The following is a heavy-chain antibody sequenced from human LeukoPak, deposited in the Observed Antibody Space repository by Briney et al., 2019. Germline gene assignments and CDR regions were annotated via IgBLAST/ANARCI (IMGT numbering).Heavy chain of an antibody. CDR2: RYNSVST. V-gene: IGHV4-59*08. CDR1: GASISSHY. CDR3: ARQQLVGGGYYFDY. Sequence: SEALPLTCTVSGASISSHYWSWIRQPPGKGLEWIGYRYNSVSTNYNPSLKSRVTISADTTKNQFSLKLSSVTAADTAVYYCARQQLVGGGYYFDYWGKGTLVTVAS. J-gene: IGHJ4*02. D-gene: IGHD6-13*01.